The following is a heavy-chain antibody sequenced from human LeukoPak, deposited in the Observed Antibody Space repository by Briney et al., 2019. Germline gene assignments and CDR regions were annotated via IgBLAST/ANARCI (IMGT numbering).Heavy chain of an antibody. CDR3: ARLTVTTFPFFDY. CDR1: GFTFSMYA. V-gene: IGHV3-23*01. D-gene: IGHD4-17*01. CDR2: ISVDGGGT. J-gene: IGHJ4*02. Sequence: PGGSLRLSCAASGFTFSMYAMSWVRQAPGKGLEWVSVISVDGGGTYYADSVKGRFTISRDNSKSTLYLQMNSLRAEDTAVYYCARLTVTTFPFFDYWGQGTLVTVSS.